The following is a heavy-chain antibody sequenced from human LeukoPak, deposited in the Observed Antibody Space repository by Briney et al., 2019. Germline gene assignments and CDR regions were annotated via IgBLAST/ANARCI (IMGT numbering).Heavy chain of an antibody. CDR3: ARFSVVTGCDY. CDR2: INDDGSTT. Sequence: GGSLRLSCAGSGFPFSSYWMHWVRQAPGKGLVWVSRINDDGSTTNHADSVKGRFTISRDKAKNTLYLQMNSLRAEDTAVYYCARFSVVTGCDYWGQGPLVTVSS. CDR1: GFPFSSYW. D-gene: IGHD4-23*01. J-gene: IGHJ4*02. V-gene: IGHV3-74*01.